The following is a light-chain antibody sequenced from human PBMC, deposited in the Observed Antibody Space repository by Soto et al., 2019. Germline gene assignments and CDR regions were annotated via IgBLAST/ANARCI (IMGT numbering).Light chain of an antibody. CDR3: QQSYTTPYT. Sequence: DIQMTQSPSSLSASVGDRVTITCRASQSIRSYLNWYHQKPGKTPQLLIYGASNLQSGAPSRFTGSGSGTHFTXTISSLQPEDFATYYCQQSYTTPYTFGQGTKLEIK. V-gene: IGKV1-39*01. CDR1: QSIRSY. J-gene: IGKJ2*01. CDR2: GAS.